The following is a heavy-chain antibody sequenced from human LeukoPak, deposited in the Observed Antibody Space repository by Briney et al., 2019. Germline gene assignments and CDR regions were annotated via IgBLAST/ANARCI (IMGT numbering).Heavy chain of an antibody. CDR2: IYHSGST. CDR1: GGSISSSNW. J-gene: IGHJ4*02. Sequence: SETLSLTCAVSGGSISSSNWWSWVRQPPGKGLEWIGEIYHSGSTNYNPSLKSRVTISVDTSKNQFSLKLSSVTAADTAVYYCARGSLLRYFDWLPIDYWGQGTLVTVSS. D-gene: IGHD3-9*01. V-gene: IGHV4-4*02. CDR3: ARGSLLRYFDWLPIDY.